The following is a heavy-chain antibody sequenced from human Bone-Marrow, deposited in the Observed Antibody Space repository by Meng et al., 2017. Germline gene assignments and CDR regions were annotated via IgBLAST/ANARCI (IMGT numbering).Heavy chain of an antibody. CDR1: GFTFSSYG. V-gene: IGHV3-33*01. CDR3: ASDLGSSDY. CDR2: IWYDGSNK. D-gene: IGHD1-26*01. J-gene: IGHJ4*02. Sequence: GESLKISCAASGFTFSSYGMHWVRQAPGKGLEWVAVIWYDGSNKYYADSVKGRFTISRDNYKNTMYLQMNSLRAEETAVYYCASDLGSSDYWDQGTLVTVSS.